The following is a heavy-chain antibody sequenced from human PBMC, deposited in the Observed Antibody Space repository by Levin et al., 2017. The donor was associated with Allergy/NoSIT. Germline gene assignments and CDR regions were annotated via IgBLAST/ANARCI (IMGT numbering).Heavy chain of an antibody. D-gene: IGHD5-12*01. CDR3: AGLSGGYGNGAAFDI. CDR1: GGTFSSYA. J-gene: IGHJ3*02. CDR2: IIPILGIA. Sequence: KISCKASGGTFSSYAISWVRQAPGQGLEWMGRIIPILGIANYAQKFQGRVTITADKSTSTAYMELSSLRSEDTAVYYCAGLSGGYGNGAAFDIWGQGTMVTVSS. V-gene: IGHV1-69*04.